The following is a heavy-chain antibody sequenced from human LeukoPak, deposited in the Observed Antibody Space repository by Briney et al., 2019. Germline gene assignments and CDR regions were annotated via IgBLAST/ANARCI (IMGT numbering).Heavy chain of an antibody. V-gene: IGHV1-69*13. J-gene: IGHJ5*02. CDR2: IIPIFGTA. CDR1: GGTFSSYA. CDR3: ARSHVDYDFWSGYPWDS. Sequence: SVKVSCKVSGGTFSSYAISWVRQAPGQGLEWMGGIIPIFGTANYAQKFQGRVTITADESTSTAYMELSSLRSEDTAVYYCARSHVDYDFWSGYPWDSWGQGTLVTVSS. D-gene: IGHD3-3*01.